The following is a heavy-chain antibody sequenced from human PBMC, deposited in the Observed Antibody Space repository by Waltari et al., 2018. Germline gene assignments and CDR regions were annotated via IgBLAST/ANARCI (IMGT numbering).Heavy chain of an antibody. J-gene: IGHJ4*02. D-gene: IGHD3-10*01. Sequence: EVQLVESGGGLVKPGGSLRLSCAASGFTFSSYSMNWVRQAPGKGLEWVSSISSSSSYIYYADSVKGRFTISRDNAKNSLYLQMNSLRAEDTAVYDGARDERWFGEFQLGYFDYWGQGTLVTVSS. V-gene: IGHV3-21*01. CDR3: ARDERWFGEFQLGYFDY. CDR2: ISSSSSYI. CDR1: GFTFSSYS.